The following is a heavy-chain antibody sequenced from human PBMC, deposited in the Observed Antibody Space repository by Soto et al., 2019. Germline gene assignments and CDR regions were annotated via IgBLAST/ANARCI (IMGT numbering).Heavy chain of an antibody. CDR2: ISSSSSYI. D-gene: IGHD2-2*02. J-gene: IGHJ6*02. Sequence: EVQLVESGGGLVKPGGSLRLSCAASGFTFSSYSMNWVRQAPGKGLELVSSISSSSSYIYYADSVKGRFTISRDNAKNSLYLQMNSLRAEDTAVYYCARVRCSSTSCYTDDYYYGMDVCGQGTTVTVSS. V-gene: IGHV3-21*01. CDR3: ARVRCSSTSCYTDDYYYGMDV. CDR1: GFTFSSYS.